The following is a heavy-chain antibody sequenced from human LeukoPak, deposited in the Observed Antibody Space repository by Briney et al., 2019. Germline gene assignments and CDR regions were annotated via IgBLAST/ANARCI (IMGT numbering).Heavy chain of an antibody. CDR1: GFTFSSYW. CDR2: INNDGTST. J-gene: IGHJ6*04. CDR3: AELGITMIGGV. D-gene: IGHD3-10*02. V-gene: IGHV3-74*01. Sequence: GSLRLSCAASGFTFSSYWMHWVRQAPGKGLVWVSRINNDGTSTSYADSVKGRFTISRDNAKNTLYLQMNSLRAEDTAVYYCAELGITMIGGVWGKGTTVTTSS.